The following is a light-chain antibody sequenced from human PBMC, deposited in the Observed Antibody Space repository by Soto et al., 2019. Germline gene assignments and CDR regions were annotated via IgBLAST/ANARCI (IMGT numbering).Light chain of an antibody. CDR3: QQYDTYLYT. J-gene: IGKJ2*01. Sequence: DIQMTQSPSTLSASVGDRVTITCRASQNINRWLAWYQQKPGKAPKLLIYKASSLESGVPSRFSGSGSGTEFTLTISSLQPDDFATYYCQQYDTYLYTFGQGTKLEIK. V-gene: IGKV1-5*03. CDR1: QNINRW. CDR2: KAS.